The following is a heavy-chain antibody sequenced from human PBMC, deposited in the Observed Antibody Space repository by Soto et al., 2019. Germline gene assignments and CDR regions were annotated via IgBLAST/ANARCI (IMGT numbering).Heavy chain of an antibody. CDR1: GYSFTRYG. CDR2: INAYNGNT. V-gene: IGHV1-18*01. D-gene: IGHD3-16*01. CDR3: AMVDVYVTPSPQDV. J-gene: IGHJ6*01. Sequence: QVQLVQSGAEVKNPGASVKASCKASGYSFTRYGIGWARQAPGQGLEWMGWINAYNGNTNYAQNLQGRLTPTTDTSTTTAYMELRSLRSNDTAIYYCAMVDVYVTPSPQDVW.